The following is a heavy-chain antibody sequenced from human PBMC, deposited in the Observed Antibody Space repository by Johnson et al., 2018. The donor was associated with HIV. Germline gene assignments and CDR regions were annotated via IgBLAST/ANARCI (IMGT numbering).Heavy chain of an antibody. CDR3: ARGRGGGYPDAFDI. CDR1: GFTVSSNY. CDR2: ISGSGGST. D-gene: IGHD3-16*01. V-gene: IGHV3-23*04. J-gene: IGHJ3*02. Sequence: VQLVESGGGVVQPGRSLRLSCAASGFTVSSNYMSWVRQAPGKGLELVSAISGSGGSTYYADSVKGRFTISRDNSKNTLYLQMSSRRTENTAVYYCARGRGGGYPDAFDIWGQGTMVTVSS.